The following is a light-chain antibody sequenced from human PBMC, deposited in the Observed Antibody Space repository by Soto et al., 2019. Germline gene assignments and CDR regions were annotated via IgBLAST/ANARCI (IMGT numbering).Light chain of an antibody. V-gene: IGLV2-14*01. Sequence: QSALTQPASVSGSPGQSITIPCSGRSSDLGGLNYVSWYQQHPGKVPKLIIYKVDNRPSGISDRFSASKSGNTAFLTISGLQAEDEAHYYCSSYTTVPSPQWVFAGGTKVTVL. J-gene: IGLJ3*02. CDR3: SSYTTVPSPQWV. CDR2: KVD. CDR1: SSDLGGLNY.